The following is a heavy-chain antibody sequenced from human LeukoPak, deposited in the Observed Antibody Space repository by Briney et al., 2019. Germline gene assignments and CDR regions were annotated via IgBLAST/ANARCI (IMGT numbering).Heavy chain of an antibody. J-gene: IGHJ4*02. Sequence: HPGGSLRLSCEASGFTFSSYAMTWVRQAPGKGVEWVSVISGSGGSTYYADSVKGRFTISRDNSKNTLCLQMNSLRAEDTAVYYCAKYDSSGYYFDYWGQGTLVTVSS. V-gene: IGHV3-23*01. CDR3: AKYDSSGYYFDY. D-gene: IGHD3-22*01. CDR2: ISGSGGST. CDR1: GFTFSSYA.